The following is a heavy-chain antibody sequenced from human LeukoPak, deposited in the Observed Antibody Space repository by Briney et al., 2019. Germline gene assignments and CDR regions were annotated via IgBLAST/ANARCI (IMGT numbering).Heavy chain of an antibody. CDR2: VDPEDGET. D-gene: IGHD6-13*01. J-gene: IGHJ4*02. V-gene: IGHV1-69-2*01. CDR1: GYTFTDYY. Sequence: ASVTISCKVSGYTFTDYYMHWVQQAPGKGLEWMGLVDPEDGETIYAEKFQGRVTITADTSTDTAYMELSSLRSEDTAVYYCATDFIAAAGTYWGQGTLVTVSS. CDR3: ATDFIAAAGTY.